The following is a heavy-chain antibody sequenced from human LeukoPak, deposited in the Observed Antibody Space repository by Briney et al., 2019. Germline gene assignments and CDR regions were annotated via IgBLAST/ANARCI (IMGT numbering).Heavy chain of an antibody. V-gene: IGHV3-30*03. Sequence: GRSLRLSCAASGFTFSSYGMHWVRQAPGKGLEWVAVISYDGSNKYYADSVKGRFTISRDNSKNTVYLQMNSLKIEDTAVYYCTTGRLTGGYWGQGTLVTVSS. D-gene: IGHD3-9*01. J-gene: IGHJ4*02. CDR1: GFTFSSYG. CDR3: TTGRLTGGY. CDR2: ISYDGSNK.